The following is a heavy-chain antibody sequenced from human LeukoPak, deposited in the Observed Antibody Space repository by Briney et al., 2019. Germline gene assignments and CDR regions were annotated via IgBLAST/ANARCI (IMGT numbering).Heavy chain of an antibody. D-gene: IGHD3-22*01. Sequence: GGSLRLSCAASGFTFSSYAMSWVRQAPGKGLEWVSGISGSGGRTYYADSVKGRFTTSRDNSKNTLYLQMNSLRAEDTAVYYCAKEIDTSGYYYEGYFQHWGQGTLVTVSS. V-gene: IGHV3-23*01. CDR3: AKEIDTSGYYYEGYFQH. J-gene: IGHJ1*01. CDR2: ISGSGGRT. CDR1: GFTFSSYA.